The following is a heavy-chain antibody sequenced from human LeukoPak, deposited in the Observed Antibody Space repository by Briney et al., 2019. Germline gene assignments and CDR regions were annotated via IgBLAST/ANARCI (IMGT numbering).Heavy chain of an antibody. J-gene: IGHJ4*02. CDR2: IRSRGDGGTT. CDR3: SQGSAQYFDY. CDR1: GLTLSNVW. V-gene: IGHV3-15*07. D-gene: IGHD2-15*01. Sequence: GGSLRLSCAVSGLTLSNVWMNWVRQAPGKGLEWVGRIRSRGDGGTTDFAAPVKGRFTISRDDSKNTLCLQMNSLTSEDTAVYYCSQGSAQYFDYWGQGTLVTVSS.